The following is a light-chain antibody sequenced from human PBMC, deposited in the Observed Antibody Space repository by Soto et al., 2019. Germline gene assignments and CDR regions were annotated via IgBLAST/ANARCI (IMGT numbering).Light chain of an antibody. CDR3: GADHGSGSNFVWV. V-gene: IGLV9-49*01. J-gene: IGLJ3*02. Sequence: QPVLTQPPSASASLGASVTLTCTLSSGYSNDKVDRYQQRPGKGPRFVMRVGTGGIVGSKGDGIPDRFSVLGSGLNRYLTIKNIQEEDESDYHCGADHGSGSNFVWVFGGGTKLTVL. CDR2: VGTGGIVG. CDR1: SGYSNDK.